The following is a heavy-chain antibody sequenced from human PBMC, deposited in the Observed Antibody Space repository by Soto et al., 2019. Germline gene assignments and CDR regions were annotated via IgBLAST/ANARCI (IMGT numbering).Heavy chain of an antibody. J-gene: IGHJ6*02. D-gene: IGHD3-3*01. V-gene: IGHV4-59*01. Sequence: SETLSLTCTVSGGSIISYYWSWIRQPPGKGLEWIGYIYYSGSTNYNPSLKSRVTISVDTSKNQFSLKLSSVTAADTAVYYCARVGYDFWSGTPRSGMDVWGQGTTVTVSS. CDR3: ARVGYDFWSGTPRSGMDV. CDR2: IYYSGST. CDR1: GGSIISYY.